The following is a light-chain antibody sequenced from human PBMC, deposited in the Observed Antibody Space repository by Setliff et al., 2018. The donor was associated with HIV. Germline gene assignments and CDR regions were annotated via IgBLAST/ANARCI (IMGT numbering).Light chain of an antibody. CDR3: SSYAITNTLP. V-gene: IGLV2-14*01. J-gene: IGLJ1*01. CDR1: SSDVGGYNY. Sequence: QPALTQPASVSGSPGQSITISCTGTSSDVGGYNYVSWYQQHPGKAPKLIIYEVRNRPSGVSNRFSGSKSGNTASLTISGLQAEDDADYYCSSYAITNTLPFGTGTKVTVL. CDR2: EVR.